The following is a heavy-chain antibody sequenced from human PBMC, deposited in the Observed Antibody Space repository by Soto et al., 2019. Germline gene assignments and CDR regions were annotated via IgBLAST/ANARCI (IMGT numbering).Heavy chain of an antibody. V-gene: IGHV4-30-4*01. D-gene: IGHD3-22*01. J-gene: IGHJ6*02. CDR2: IYYSGST. CDR1: GGSISSGDYY. Sequence: PSETLSLTCTVSGGSISSGDYYWSWIRQPPGKGLEWIGYIYYSGSTYYNPSLKSRVTISVDTSKNQFSLKLSSVTAADTAVYYCAREEGWADSSGYFYYYGMDVWGQGTTVTVSS. CDR3: AREEGWADSSGYFYYYGMDV.